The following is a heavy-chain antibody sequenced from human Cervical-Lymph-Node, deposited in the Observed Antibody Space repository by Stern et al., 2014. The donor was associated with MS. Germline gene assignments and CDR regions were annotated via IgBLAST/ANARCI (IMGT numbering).Heavy chain of an antibody. CDR1: GFTFSDNY. Sequence: VQLVESGGGLVKPGGSLRLSCAASGFTFSDNYMNWIRQAPGKGLEWISYINLSGNTKYYADSVKGRFTISRDNAKNSLYLKMNSLRVEDTAVYYCVRDVRMVASFDDWGQGTLVTVSS. CDR2: INLSGNTK. J-gene: IGHJ4*02. V-gene: IGHV3-11*01. CDR3: VRDVRMVASFDD. D-gene: IGHD2-8*01.